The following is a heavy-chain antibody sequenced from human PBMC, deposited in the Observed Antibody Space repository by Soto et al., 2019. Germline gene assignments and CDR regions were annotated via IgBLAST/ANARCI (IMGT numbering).Heavy chain of an antibody. V-gene: IGHV3-23*01. D-gene: IGHD3-10*01. CDR2: ISGSGGST. J-gene: IGHJ3*02. Sequence: EVQLLESGGGLVQPGGSLRLSCAASGFTFSSYAMSWVRQAPGKGLEWVSAISGSGGSTYYADSGKGRFTISRDNSKNTLYLQMNSLRAEATAVYYCAKDSITMVRGVMGAFDICGQGTMVTVSS. CDR1: GFTFSSYA. CDR3: AKDSITMVRGVMGAFDI.